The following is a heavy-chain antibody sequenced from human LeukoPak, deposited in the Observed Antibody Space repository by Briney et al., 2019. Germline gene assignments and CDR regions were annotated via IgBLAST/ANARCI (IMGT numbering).Heavy chain of an antibody. Sequence: GGSLRLSCAASGFTVSSNYMSWVRQAPGKGLEWVSVIYSGGSTYYADSVKGRFTISRDNSKNTLYLQMNSLRAEDTAVYYCARDSFSPEWLVRYYYYMDVWGKGTTVTVSS. CDR3: ARDSFSPEWLVRYYYYMDV. J-gene: IGHJ6*03. CDR1: GFTVSSNY. D-gene: IGHD6-19*01. CDR2: IYSGGST. V-gene: IGHV3-66*01.